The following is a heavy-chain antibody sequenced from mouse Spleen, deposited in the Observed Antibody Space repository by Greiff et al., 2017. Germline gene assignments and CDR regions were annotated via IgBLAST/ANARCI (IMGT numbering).Heavy chain of an antibody. J-gene: IGHJ1*01. CDR3: ARRPITTVTYFDV. Sequence: EVHLVESGGGLVKPGGSLKLSCAASGFTFSSYAMSWVRQTPEKRLEWVATISSGGSYTYYPDSVKGRFTISRDNAKNTLYLQMSSLRSEDTAMYYCARRPITTVTYFDVWGAGTTVTVSS. CDR1: GFTFSSYA. D-gene: IGHD1-1*01. V-gene: IGHV5-9-3*01. CDR2: ISSGGSYT.